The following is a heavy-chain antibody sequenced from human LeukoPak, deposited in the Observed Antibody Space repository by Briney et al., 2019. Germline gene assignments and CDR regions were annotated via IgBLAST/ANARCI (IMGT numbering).Heavy chain of an antibody. J-gene: IGHJ4*02. CDR2: VYYSGRT. CDR1: GVSISSYY. D-gene: IGHD2-21*02. CDR3: ARCGGDCYSYYFDY. V-gene: IGHV4-59*01. Sequence: SETLSFTCTGSGVSISSYYWSWIRQPPGKVLEPLGYVYYSGRTHYKPSLTSRVTISVDTSKNQFSLKLSSVTAADTAVYYCARCGGDCYSYYFDYWGQGTLVTVSS.